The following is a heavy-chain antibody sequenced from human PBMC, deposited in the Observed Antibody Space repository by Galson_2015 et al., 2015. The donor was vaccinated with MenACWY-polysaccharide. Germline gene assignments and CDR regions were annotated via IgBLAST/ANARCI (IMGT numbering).Heavy chain of an antibody. Sequence: SLRLSCAASGFTFSSYAMSWVRQAPGKGLEWVSAISGSGGSTYYADSVKGRFTISRDNSKNTLYLQMSSLRAEDTAVYYCAKPHQVVIAYNWFDPWGQGTLVTVSS. CDR3: AKPHQVVIAYNWFDP. CDR1: GFTFSSYA. V-gene: IGHV3-23*01. D-gene: IGHD4-23*01. J-gene: IGHJ5*02. CDR2: ISGSGGST.